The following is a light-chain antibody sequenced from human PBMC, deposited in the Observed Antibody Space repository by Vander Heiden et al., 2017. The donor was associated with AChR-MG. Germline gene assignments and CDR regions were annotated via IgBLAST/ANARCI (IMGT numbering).Light chain of an antibody. CDR2: DSS. J-gene: IGKJ2*01. V-gene: IGKV3-11*01. CDR3: QQRSEWPPA. Sequence: EIVLTQSPATLSLSPGERATLSCRASQSVNSYLAWYQQTPGQAPRLLIYDSSTRATGIPARFSASGSGTDFTLTISSLEPEDFAVYYCQQRSEWPPAFGQGTKVEI. CDR1: QSVNSY.